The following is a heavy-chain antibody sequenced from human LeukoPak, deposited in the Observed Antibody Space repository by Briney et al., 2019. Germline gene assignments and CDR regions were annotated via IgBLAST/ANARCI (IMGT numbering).Heavy chain of an antibody. CDR1: GGSFSGYY. J-gene: IGHJ4*02. CDR3: AGGGATMVRGVHGY. CDR2: INHSGST. V-gene: IGHV4-34*01. Sequence: SETLSLTCAVYGGSFSGYYWNWIRQPPGKGLEWIGAINHSGSTNHNPSLKSRVTISVDTSKNQFSLKLSSVTAADTAVYYCAGGGATMVRGVHGYWGQGTLVTVSS. D-gene: IGHD3-10*01.